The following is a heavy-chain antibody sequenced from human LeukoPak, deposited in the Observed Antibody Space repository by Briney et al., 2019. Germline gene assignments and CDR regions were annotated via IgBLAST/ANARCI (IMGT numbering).Heavy chain of an antibody. CDR1: GVTPSSNY. D-gene: IGHD2/OR15-2a*01. CDR2: IYSGGST. CDR3: AAFSA. J-gene: IGHJ4*02. Sequence: GGGLRISCGAAGVTPSSNYKSRGRHAPGKGLEWVSVIYSGGSTYYADSVKGRFTISRDNSKNTLYLQMNSLRAEDTAVYYCAAFSAWGQGTLVTVSS. V-gene: IGHV3-53*01.